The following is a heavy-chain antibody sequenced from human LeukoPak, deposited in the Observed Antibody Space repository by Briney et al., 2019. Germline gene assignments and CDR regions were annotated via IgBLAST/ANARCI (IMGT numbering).Heavy chain of an antibody. V-gene: IGHV3-48*03. J-gene: IGHJ3*02. D-gene: IGHD3-22*01. CDR1: GFTFCSYE. CDR3: ARDDSSFGTSFDI. Sequence: GGSLRLSCAASGFTFCSYEMNWVRQAPGKGLEWVSYISSSGSTIYYADSVKGRFTISRDNAKNSLYLQMNSLRAEDTAVYYCARDDSSFGTSFDIWGQGTMVTVSS. CDR2: ISSSGSTI.